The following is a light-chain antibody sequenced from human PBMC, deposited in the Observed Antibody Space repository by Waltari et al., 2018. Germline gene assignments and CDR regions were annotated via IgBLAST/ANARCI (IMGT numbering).Light chain of an antibody. CDR3: AAWDDSLSGPWV. CDR1: SSNNGSNY. J-gene: IGLJ3*02. V-gene: IGLV1-47*01. Sequence: QSALTQPPSASGTPGQRVTIYCSGSSSNNGSNYVCWYQQLPGTAPELLIYRNTQRRSGVPNRFSGSKSGTSASLAISGLRSEDEADYYCAAWDDSLSGPWVFGGGTKLTVL. CDR2: RNT.